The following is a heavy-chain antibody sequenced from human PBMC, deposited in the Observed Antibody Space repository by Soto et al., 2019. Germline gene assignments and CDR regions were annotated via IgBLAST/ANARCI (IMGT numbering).Heavy chain of an antibody. CDR3: QVATSRYYYMDV. J-gene: IGHJ6*03. CDR1: GFTFSGSA. D-gene: IGHD5-12*01. CDR2: IRSKANSYAT. Sequence: GGSLRLSCAASGFTFSGSAMHWVLQASGKGLEWVGRIRSKANSYATAYAASVKGRFTISRDDSKNTAYLQMNSLKTEDTAVYYCQVATSRYYYMDVWGKGTTVTVSS. V-gene: IGHV3-73*01.